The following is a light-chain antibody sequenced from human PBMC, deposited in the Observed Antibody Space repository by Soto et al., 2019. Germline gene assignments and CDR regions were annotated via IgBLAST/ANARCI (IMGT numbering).Light chain of an antibody. CDR3: MQAIQSPLT. J-gene: IGKJ4*01. CDR1: QGIGDT. V-gene: IGKV3-15*01. Sequence: VVMRQSPATLSVSPGEGATLSCRASQGIGDTLAWYQHKPGQTPRLLIYDTSTRATGVPTRFSGSGSGTDFTLKISRVEAEDVGVYYCMQAIQSPLTFGGGTKVDIK. CDR2: DTS.